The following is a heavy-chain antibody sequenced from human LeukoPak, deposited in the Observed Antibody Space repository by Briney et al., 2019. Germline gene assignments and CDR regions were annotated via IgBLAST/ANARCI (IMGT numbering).Heavy chain of an antibody. CDR2: IHSGGST. CDR1: GFTVSSNY. Sequence: GGSLRLSCAASGFTVSSNYMSWVRQAPGKGLEWVSVIHSGGSTYYADSVKGRFTISRDNSKNTLYLQMNSLRAEDTAVYYCARDFSSSGYYYYYMDVWGKGTTVTVSS. V-gene: IGHV3-53*01. D-gene: IGHD6-6*01. J-gene: IGHJ6*03. CDR3: ARDFSSSGYYYYYMDV.